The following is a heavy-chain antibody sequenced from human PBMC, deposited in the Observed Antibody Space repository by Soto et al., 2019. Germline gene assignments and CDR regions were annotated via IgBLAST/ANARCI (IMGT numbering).Heavy chain of an antibody. V-gene: IGHV1-69*06. D-gene: IGHD3-22*01. J-gene: IGHJ5*02. CDR1: GGTFGSDA. CDR3: ARDRTDSGYYTNWLDP. CDR2: IIHIFGTI. Sequence: SVKVSCKASGGTFGSDAITWVRQAPGQGLEWVGRIIHIFGTINYAQNLQGRVTISADKSTLTSYMELHSLTSDDTALYYCARDRTDSGYYTNWLDPWGQGTQVTVSS.